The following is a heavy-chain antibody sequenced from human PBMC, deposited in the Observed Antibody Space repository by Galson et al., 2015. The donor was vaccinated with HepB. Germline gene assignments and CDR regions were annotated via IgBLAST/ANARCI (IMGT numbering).Heavy chain of an antibody. D-gene: IGHD6-13*01. J-gene: IGHJ4*02. V-gene: IGHV4-59*01. CDR3: ARVVGRSAAGNDY. CDR2: IYYSGST. CDR1: GDSISSYY. Sequence: SETLSLTCTVSGDSISSYYWSWIRQPPGKGLEWIGYIYYSGSTNYNPSLKSRVTISEDTSKNQISLKLNSVTAADTAVYYCARVVGRSAAGNDYWGQGTLVTVSS.